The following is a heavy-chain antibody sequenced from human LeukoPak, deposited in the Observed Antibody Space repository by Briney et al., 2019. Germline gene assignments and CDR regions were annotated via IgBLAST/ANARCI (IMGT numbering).Heavy chain of an antibody. J-gene: IGHJ6*02. CDR3: AKDAVYYYGSGSAGMDV. V-gene: IGHV3-23*01. D-gene: IGHD3-10*01. CDR2: ISGSGGST. CDR1: RFTFSSYA. Sequence: PGGSLRLSCAASRFTFSSYAMSWVRQAPGKGLEWVSAISGSGGSTYYADSVKGRFTISRDNSKNTLYLQMNSLRAEDTAVYYCAKDAVYYYGSGSAGMDVWGQGTTVTVSS.